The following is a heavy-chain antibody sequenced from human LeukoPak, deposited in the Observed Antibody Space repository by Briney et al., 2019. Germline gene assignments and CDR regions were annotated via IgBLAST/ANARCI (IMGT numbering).Heavy chain of an antibody. CDR1: GFTVSSNY. CDR2: IYSGGST. CDR3: ARDRHYYDSSGYYDY. D-gene: IGHD3-22*01. V-gene: IGHV3-53*01. J-gene: IGHJ4*02. Sequence: GGSLRLSCAASGFTVSSNYMSWVRQAPGKGLEWVSVIYSGGSTYYADSVKGRFTISRDNSKNTLYLQMNSLRDEDTAVYYCARDRHYYDSSGYYDYWGQGTLVTVSS.